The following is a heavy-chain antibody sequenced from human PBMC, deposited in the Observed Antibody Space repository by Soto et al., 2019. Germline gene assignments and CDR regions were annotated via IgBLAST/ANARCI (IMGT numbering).Heavy chain of an antibody. CDR3: ARELTVATKNHAFDI. V-gene: IGHV4-31*03. CDR2: IYYSGST. J-gene: IGHJ3*02. CDR1: GGSISSGGYY. Sequence: QVQLQESGPGLVKPSQTLSLTCTVSGGSISSGGYYWSWIRQHPGKGLEWIGYIYYSGSTYYNPSLKSRVTISVDTSKNQFSLKRSSVTAADTAVYYCARELTVATKNHAFDIWVQGTMVTVSS. D-gene: IGHD5-12*01.